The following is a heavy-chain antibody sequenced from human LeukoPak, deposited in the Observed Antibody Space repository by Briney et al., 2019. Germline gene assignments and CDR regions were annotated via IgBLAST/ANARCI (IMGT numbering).Heavy chain of an antibody. Sequence: GSSVKVSCKASGGTFISYAISWVRQAPGQGLEWMGGIIPIFGTANYAQKFQGRVTITADESTSTAYMELSSLRSEDTAVYYCASDYDILTGPKPYYYYGMDVWGKETTVTVSS. V-gene: IGHV1-69*01. CDR2: IIPIFGTA. CDR1: GGTFISYA. J-gene: IGHJ6*04. CDR3: ASDYDILTGPKPYYYYGMDV. D-gene: IGHD3-9*01.